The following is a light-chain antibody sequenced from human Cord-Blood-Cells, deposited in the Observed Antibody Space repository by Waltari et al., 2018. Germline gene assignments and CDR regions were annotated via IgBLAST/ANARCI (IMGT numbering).Light chain of an antibody. V-gene: IGLV2-11*01. CDR2: DVS. CDR3: CSYAGSYTWV. CDR1: RSAVGGYNF. J-gene: IGLJ3*02. Sequence: QSALTQPRSVSGSPGPSVTIPCTGTRSAVGGYNFVSWYQHHPGNAPKLMIYDVSKRPSGVPDRFSGSKSGNTASLTISGLQAEDEADYYCCSYAGSYTWVFGGGTKLTVL.